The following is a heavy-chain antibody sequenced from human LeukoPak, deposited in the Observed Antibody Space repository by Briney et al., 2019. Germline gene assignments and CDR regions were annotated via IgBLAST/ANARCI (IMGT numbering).Heavy chain of an antibody. D-gene: IGHD1-26*01. Sequence: PGGSLRLSCAASGFTLSDYYMSWIRQAPGKGLEWVSYISSSGTTIYYADSVKGRFTISRDNAKNSLYLQMNGLRAEDTAVYYCARRRDSGSLQHFDYWGQGTLVTVSS. V-gene: IGHV3-11*01. CDR3: ARRRDSGSLQHFDY. J-gene: IGHJ4*02. CDR2: ISSSGTTI. CDR1: GFTLSDYY.